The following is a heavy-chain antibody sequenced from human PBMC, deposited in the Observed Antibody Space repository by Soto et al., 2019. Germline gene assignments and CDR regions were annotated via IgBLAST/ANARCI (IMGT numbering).Heavy chain of an antibody. V-gene: IGHV4-39*01. D-gene: IGHD2-21*02. CDR3: ARVTADKYYYYGMDV. CDR1: GGSISSTSSY. CDR2: IYYLGNT. J-gene: IGHJ6*02. Sequence: SETLSLTCTVSGGSISSTSSYWAWIRQPPGKGLEWVGSIYYLGNTYYNPSLGSRVTISVDTSKNQFSLKLSSVTAADTAVFYCARVTADKYYYYGMDVWGQGTTVTVSS.